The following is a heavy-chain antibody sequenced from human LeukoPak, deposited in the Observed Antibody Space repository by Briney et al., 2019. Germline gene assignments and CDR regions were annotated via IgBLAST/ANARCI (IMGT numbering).Heavy chain of an antibody. CDR3: ASSTITSWYAFDI. V-gene: IGHV3-53*01. J-gene: IGHJ3*02. Sequence: PGGSLRLSCAASGFTVSSNFMSWVRQAPGKGLEWVSVIYSGGSTYYADSVKGRFTISRDNSKNTLYLQMNSLRAEDTAVYYCASSTITSWYAFDIWGQGTMVTVSS. CDR2: IYSGGST. D-gene: IGHD5/OR15-5a*01. CDR1: GFTVSSNF.